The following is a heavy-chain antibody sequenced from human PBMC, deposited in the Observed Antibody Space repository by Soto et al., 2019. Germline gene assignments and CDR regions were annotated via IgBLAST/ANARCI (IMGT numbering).Heavy chain of an antibody. D-gene: IGHD4-17*01. CDR1: GGSISSSSYY. J-gene: IGHJ5*02. CDR3: ARRLTSADYNWFDP. V-gene: IGHV4-39*01. Sequence: SETLSLTCTVSGGSISSSSYYWGWIRQPPGKGLEWIGSIYYSGSTYYNPSLKSRVTISVDTSKNQFSLKLSSVTAADTAVYYCARRLTSADYNWFDPWGQGTLVTVSS. CDR2: IYYSGST.